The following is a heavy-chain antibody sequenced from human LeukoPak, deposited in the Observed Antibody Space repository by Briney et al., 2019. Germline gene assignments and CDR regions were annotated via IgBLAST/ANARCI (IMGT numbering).Heavy chain of an antibody. D-gene: IGHD1-1*01. Sequence: SETLSSTCTVSGGSISSYYWSWIRQPPGKGLEWIGYIYYSGSTNYNPSLKSRVTISVDTSKNQFSPKLSSVTAADTAVYYCARHSTTGTIDYWGQGTLVTVSS. CDR2: IYYSGST. CDR3: ARHSTTGTIDY. V-gene: IGHV4-59*08. CDR1: GGSISSYY. J-gene: IGHJ4*02.